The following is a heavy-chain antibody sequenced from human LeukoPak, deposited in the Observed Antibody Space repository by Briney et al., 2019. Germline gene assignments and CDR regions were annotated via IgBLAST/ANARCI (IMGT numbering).Heavy chain of an antibody. V-gene: IGHV4-61*02. CDR2: IYTSGST. CDR3: ARSPPRFSYMDV. CDR1: GGSISSGSYY. Sequence: PSETLSLTCTVSGGSISSGSYYWSWIRQPAGKGLEWIGRIYTSGSTNYNPSLKSRVTISVDTSKNQFSLKLSSVTAADTAVYYCARSPPRFSYMDVWGKGTTVTVSS. J-gene: IGHJ6*03. D-gene: IGHD3-3*01.